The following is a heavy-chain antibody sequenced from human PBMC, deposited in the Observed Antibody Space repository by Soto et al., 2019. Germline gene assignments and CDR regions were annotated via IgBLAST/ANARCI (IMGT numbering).Heavy chain of an antibody. Sequence: EVQLVESGGGLVQPGGSLRLSCAASGFTFSSYWMSWVRQAPGKGLEWVANIKQDGSEKYYVDSVKGRFTISRDNAKNSLYLQMNSLRAEDTAVYYCARGGVIVVVPAAMPALSWFDPWGQGTLVTVSS. V-gene: IGHV3-7*01. CDR1: GFTFSSYW. D-gene: IGHD2-2*01. CDR3: ARGGVIVVVPAAMPALSWFDP. CDR2: IKQDGSEK. J-gene: IGHJ5*02.